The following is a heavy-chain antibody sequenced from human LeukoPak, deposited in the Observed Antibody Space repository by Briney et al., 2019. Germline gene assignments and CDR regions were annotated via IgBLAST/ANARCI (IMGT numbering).Heavy chain of an antibody. D-gene: IGHD6-13*01. CDR1: GFSFRDYY. J-gene: IGHJ4*02. Sequence: KSGGSLRLSCAASGFSFRDYYMAWIRQPPGKGPEWVSFISGTGSAIDYADSVKGRFTISRDQAKNSLSLQMNSLRGEDTAIYYCARCRSGWYFFDWWGQGALVTVSS. CDR3: ARCRSGWYFFDW. CDR2: ISGTGSAI. V-gene: IGHV3-11*01.